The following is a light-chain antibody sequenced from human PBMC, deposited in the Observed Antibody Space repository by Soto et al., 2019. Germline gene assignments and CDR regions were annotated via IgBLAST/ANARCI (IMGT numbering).Light chain of an antibody. V-gene: IGLV2-14*01. CDR3: ISYTGSSTSYV. Sequence: QSVLTQPASVSGSTGQSLTISCSGTSSDVGSYDHVAWYQQFPGKTPNLMIYEVSNRPSGGSSRFSGFKSGNKASLTISGLQAEGEADYYCISYTGSSTSYVFGSGTKVTV. CDR1: SSDVGSYDH. CDR2: EVS. J-gene: IGLJ1*01.